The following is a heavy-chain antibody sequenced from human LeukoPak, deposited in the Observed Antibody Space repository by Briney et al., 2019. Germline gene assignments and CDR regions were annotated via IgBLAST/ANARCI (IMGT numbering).Heavy chain of an antibody. CDR3: ARPYYYGSGSYYR. Sequence: SETLSLTCTVSGGSISSSSYYWGWTRQPPGKGLGWIGSIYHSGSTYYNPSLKSRVTISVDTSKNQFSLKLSSVTAADTAVYYCARPYYYGSGSYYRWGQGTLVTVSS. CDR2: IYHSGST. D-gene: IGHD3-10*01. CDR1: GGSISSSSYY. V-gene: IGHV4-39*07. J-gene: IGHJ4*02.